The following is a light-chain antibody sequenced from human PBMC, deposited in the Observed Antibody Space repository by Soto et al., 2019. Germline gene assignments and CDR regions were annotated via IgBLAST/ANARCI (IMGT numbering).Light chain of an antibody. CDR2: GTS. CDR3: QQYGAQPYY. CDR1: QSVSSSY. Sequence: EVVLTQSPGMLSLSPGERATLSCRASQSVSSSYLGWYQQRPGQAPRLLMYGTSRRATGIPDRFSGSGSGTDFTLTISRLEPEDFAVYYCQQYGAQPYYFGQGMKLEVK. V-gene: IGKV3-20*01. J-gene: IGKJ2*01.